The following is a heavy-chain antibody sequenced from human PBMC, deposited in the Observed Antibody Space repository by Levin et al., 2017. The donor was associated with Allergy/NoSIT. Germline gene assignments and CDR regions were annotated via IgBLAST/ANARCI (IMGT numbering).Heavy chain of an antibody. CDR2: ISGRGADT. Sequence: GGSLRLSCAVSGLTFRTYAMNWVRQAPGKGLEWVSAISGRGADTYYADSVKGRFTVSRDNSQNMVYLLLNRLRAEDTAVYYCAKDIRSPRKTQSFDFLFFDFGMDIWGQGTTVTVSS. CDR1: GLTFRTYA. D-gene: IGHD3-9*01. J-gene: IGHJ6*02. CDR3: AKDIRSPRKTQSFDFLFFDFGMDI. V-gene: IGHV3-23*01.